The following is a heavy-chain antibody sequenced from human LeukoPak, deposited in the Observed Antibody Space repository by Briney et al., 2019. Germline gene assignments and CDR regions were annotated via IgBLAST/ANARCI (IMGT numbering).Heavy chain of an antibody. J-gene: IGHJ4*02. D-gene: IGHD3-22*01. V-gene: IGHV4-34*01. CDR2: INHSGST. CDR3: ARGYYYDSSGHRDFVY. Sequence: ETLSLTCAVYGGSFSGYYWSWIRQPPGKGLEWIGEINHSGSTNYNPSLKSRVTISVDTSKNQFSLKLSSVTAADTAVYYCARGYYYDSSGHRDFVYWGQGTLVTVSS. CDR1: GGSFSGYY.